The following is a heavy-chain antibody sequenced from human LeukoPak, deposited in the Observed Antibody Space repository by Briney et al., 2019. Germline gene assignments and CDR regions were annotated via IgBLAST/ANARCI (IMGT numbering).Heavy chain of an antibody. J-gene: IGHJ4*02. V-gene: IGHV3-23*01. Sequence: GGSLRLSCAASGFTFSSHSMNWVRQAPGKGLEWVSAIGGSGRSTYYPDPMKGRFTISRDNSKNTLYLQMSSLTAEDTAIYYCAKASTSAWPYYFDNWGQGTLVTVSS. CDR2: IGGSGRST. CDR1: GFTFSSHS. D-gene: IGHD1-26*01. CDR3: AKASTSAWPYYFDN.